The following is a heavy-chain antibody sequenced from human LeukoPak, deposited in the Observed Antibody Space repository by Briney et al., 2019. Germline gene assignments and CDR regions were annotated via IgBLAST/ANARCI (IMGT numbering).Heavy chain of an antibody. V-gene: IGHV4-30-2*02. CDR3: ARGPPRTGRERYFDY. CDR2: IYHSGST. CDR1: GGSISSGGYS. Sequence: SETLSLTCAVSGGSISSGGYSWSWIRQPPGKGLEWIGYIYHSGSTYYNPSLKSRVTISVDRSKNQFSLRLSSVTAADTAIYFCARGPPRTGRERYFDYWGQGTLVSVSS. D-gene: IGHD4-17*01. J-gene: IGHJ4*02.